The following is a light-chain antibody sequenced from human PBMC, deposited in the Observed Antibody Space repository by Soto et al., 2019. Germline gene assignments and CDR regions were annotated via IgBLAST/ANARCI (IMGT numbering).Light chain of an antibody. CDR2: HAS. CDR1: HSINTS. V-gene: IGKV1-39*01. CDR3: LQRYNSPRT. Sequence: DIQITQSPSSLSASVGDRVTITCRASHSINTSLNWYQQKPGKAPKLLIYHASSLQSGVPSRFSGCGSGTDFTLTISSLQPEEFATYYCLQRYNSPRTFSQGTKVEIK. J-gene: IGKJ1*01.